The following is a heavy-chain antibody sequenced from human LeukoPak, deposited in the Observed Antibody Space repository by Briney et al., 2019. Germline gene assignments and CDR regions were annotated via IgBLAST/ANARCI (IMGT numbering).Heavy chain of an antibody. CDR1: GASISSSY. J-gene: IGHJ3*02. V-gene: IGHV4-59*01. D-gene: IGHD3-22*01. CDR3: VRGNYDNRGYSNAFDI. Sequence: SGTLSLTCTVSGASISSSYWSWIRQPPGKRLEWIGYIYYNGNTNYNPSLKSRVTISADTSKNRFSLKLSSVTAADTAIYYCVRGNYDNRGYSNAFDIWGQGTMVTVSS. CDR2: IYYNGNT.